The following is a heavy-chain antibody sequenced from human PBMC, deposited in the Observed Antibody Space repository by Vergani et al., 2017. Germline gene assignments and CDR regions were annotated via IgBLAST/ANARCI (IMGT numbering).Heavy chain of an antibody. V-gene: IGHV5-51*03. Sequence: EVQLVQSGAEVKKPGESLKISCKGSGYSFTSYWIGWVRQMPGKGLEWMGIIYPGDSDTRYSPSFQGQVTISADKSISTAYLQWSSLKASDTAMYYCARRALSVTAKYYYYYCYMDVWGKGTTVTVSS. CDR3: ARRALSVTAKYYYYYCYMDV. J-gene: IGHJ6*03. CDR1: GYSFTSYW. D-gene: IGHD4-11*01. CDR2: IYPGDSDT.